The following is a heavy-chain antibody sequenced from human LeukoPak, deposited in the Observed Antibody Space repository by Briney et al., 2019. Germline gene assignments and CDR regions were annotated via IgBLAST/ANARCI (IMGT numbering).Heavy chain of an antibody. D-gene: IGHD5-18*01. Sequence: PGRSLRLSCAASGFTFSSYAMHWVRQAPGKGLEWVAVISYDGSNKYYADSVKGRFTISRDNSKNTLYLQMNSLRAEDTAVYYCARAGFDTAMGPGGWFDPWGQGTLVTVSS. CDR3: ARAGFDTAMGPGGWFDP. J-gene: IGHJ5*02. V-gene: IGHV3-30-3*01. CDR2: ISYDGSNK. CDR1: GFTFSSYA.